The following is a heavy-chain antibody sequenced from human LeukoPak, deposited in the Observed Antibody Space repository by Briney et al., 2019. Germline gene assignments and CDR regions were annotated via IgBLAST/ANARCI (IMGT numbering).Heavy chain of an antibody. V-gene: IGHV4-59*01. Sequence: PSETLSLTCTVSGGSISSYYWSWTRQPPGKGLEWIGYIYYSGSTNYNPSLKSRVTISVDTSKNQFSLKLSSVTAADTAVYYCARGSGWYPSDFDYWGQGTLVTVSS. J-gene: IGHJ4*02. CDR3: ARGSGWYPSDFDY. CDR1: GGSISSYY. CDR2: IYYSGST. D-gene: IGHD6-19*01.